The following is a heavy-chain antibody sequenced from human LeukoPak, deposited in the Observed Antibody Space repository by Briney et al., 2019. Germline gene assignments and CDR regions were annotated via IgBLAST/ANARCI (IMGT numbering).Heavy chain of an antibody. D-gene: IGHD6-6*01. Sequence: GSVKVSCKASGYTFTSYGISWVRQAPGQGLEWMGWISVYSGNTDYVQNLQGRVTMSTDTSTSTAYMELRSLRSDDTAVYYCARVSLTARTEFDYWGQGTLVTVSS. J-gene: IGHJ4*02. CDR3: ARVSLTARTEFDY. CDR2: ISVYSGNT. CDR1: GYTFTSYG. V-gene: IGHV1-18*01.